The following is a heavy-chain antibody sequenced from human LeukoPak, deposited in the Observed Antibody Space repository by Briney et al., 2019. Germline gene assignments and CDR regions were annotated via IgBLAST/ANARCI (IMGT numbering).Heavy chain of an antibody. J-gene: IGHJ5*02. V-gene: IGHV4-38-2*02. D-gene: IGHD2-2*01. CDR1: GYPNRSGFL. Sequence: SETLCLTCGVWGYPNRSGFLWSWIRQPPGKGLEWIGRIYCSEYPHFNPSLKSRNTMSVDTSKNPFSLKLSSVTAADTAVYYCARDPRWLTPDCNTIGCYVNWFDPWGQGTLSPSLQ. CDR3: ARDPRWLTPDCNTIGCYVNWFDP. CDR2: IYCSEYP.